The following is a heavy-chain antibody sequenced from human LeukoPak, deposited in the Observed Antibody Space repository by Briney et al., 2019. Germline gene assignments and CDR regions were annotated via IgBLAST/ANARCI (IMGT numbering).Heavy chain of an antibody. D-gene: IGHD2-15*01. CDR3: ARVGGYYYYYYMDV. CDR1: GGSISSYY. CDR2: IYYSGST. Sequence: ASETLSLTCTVSGGSISSYYWSWIRQPPGKGLEWIGYIYYSGSTNYNPSLKSRVTISVDTSKNQFSLKLSSVTAADTAVYYCARVGGYYYYYYMDVWGKGTTVTVSS. J-gene: IGHJ6*03. V-gene: IGHV4-59*01.